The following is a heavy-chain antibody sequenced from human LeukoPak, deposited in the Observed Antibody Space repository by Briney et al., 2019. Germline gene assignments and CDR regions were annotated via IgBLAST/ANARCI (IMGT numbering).Heavy chain of an antibody. J-gene: IGHJ6*02. D-gene: IGHD2-2*01. CDR2: TNPKSGGT. Sequence: ASVKVSCKASGYSFTYCYIQWIRQAPGQGLGLMGWTNPKSGGTNSSQEFQGRVTMTRDTSVSKAYMDLSMLRSDDAAVSVYDRDHCTSSGCDEYYYYGMDVWGQGTTVTVSS. V-gene: IGHV1-2*02. CDR3: DRDHCTSSGCDEYYYYGMDV. CDR1: GYSFTYCY.